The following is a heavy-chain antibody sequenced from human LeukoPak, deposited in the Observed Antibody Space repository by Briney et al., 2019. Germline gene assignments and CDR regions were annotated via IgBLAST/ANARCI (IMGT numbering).Heavy chain of an antibody. CDR3: ASDLDCSGGSCYSY. CDR1: GFTVSSNY. CDR2: IYSGGST. D-gene: IGHD2-15*01. V-gene: IGHV3-66*02. J-gene: IGHJ4*02. Sequence: GGSLRLSCAASGFTVSSNYMSWVRQAPGKGLEWVSVIYSGGSTYYADSVKGRFTISRDNSKNTLYLQMNSLRAEDTAVYYCASDLDCSGGSCYSYWGQGTLVTVSS.